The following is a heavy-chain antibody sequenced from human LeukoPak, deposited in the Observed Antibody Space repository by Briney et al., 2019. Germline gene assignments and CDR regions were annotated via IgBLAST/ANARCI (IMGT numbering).Heavy chain of an antibody. CDR3: ARVYSGSYQDLIFDY. D-gene: IGHD1-26*01. CDR1: GYTFTSYG. Sequence: ASVKVSCKASGYTFTSYGISWVRQAPGQGLEWMGWISAYNGNTNYAQKLQGRVTITTDTSTSTAYMELRSLRSDDTAVYYCARVYSGSYQDLIFDYWGQGTLVTVSS. CDR2: ISAYNGNT. V-gene: IGHV1-18*01. J-gene: IGHJ4*02.